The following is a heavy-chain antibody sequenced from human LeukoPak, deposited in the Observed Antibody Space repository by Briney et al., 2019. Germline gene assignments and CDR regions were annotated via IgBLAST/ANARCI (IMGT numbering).Heavy chain of an antibody. J-gene: IGHJ4*02. Sequence: SVKVSCKASGYTFTSYGISWVRQAPGQGLEWMGGIIPIFGTANYAQKFQGRVTITADESTSTAYMELSSLRSEDTAVYYCARGPPGSPVDYWGQGTLVTVSS. V-gene: IGHV1-69*13. CDR2: IIPIFGTA. CDR3: ARGPPGSPVDY. CDR1: GYTFTSYG.